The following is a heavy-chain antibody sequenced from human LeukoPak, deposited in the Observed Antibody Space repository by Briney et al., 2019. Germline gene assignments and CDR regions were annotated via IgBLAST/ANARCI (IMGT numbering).Heavy chain of an antibody. D-gene: IGHD3-9*01. CDR1: GFTFSSYW. Sequence: PGGSLRLSCAASGFTFSSYWMSWVRQAPGKGLEWVANIKQDGSEKYYVDSVKGRFTISRDNAKNSLYLQMNSPRAEDTAVYYCARDRRYLDWLSGKSGYFDYWGQGTLVTDSS. CDR2: IKQDGSEK. CDR3: ARDRRYLDWLSGKSGYFDY. V-gene: IGHV3-7*01. J-gene: IGHJ4*02.